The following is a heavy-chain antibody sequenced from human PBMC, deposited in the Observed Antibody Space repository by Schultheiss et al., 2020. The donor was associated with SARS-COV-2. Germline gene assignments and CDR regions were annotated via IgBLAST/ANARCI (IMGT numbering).Heavy chain of an antibody. Sequence: GGSLRLSCKGSGYSFTSYWIAWVRQMPGKGLEWMGIIYPGDSDTRYSPSFQGQVTISADKSISTAYLQWSSLKASDTAMYYCATQSSSIAVLLGWGQGTLVTVSS. D-gene: IGHD6-6*01. CDR2: IYPGDSDT. CDR1: GYSFTSYW. V-gene: IGHV5-51*01. J-gene: IGHJ4*02. CDR3: ATQSSSIAVLLG.